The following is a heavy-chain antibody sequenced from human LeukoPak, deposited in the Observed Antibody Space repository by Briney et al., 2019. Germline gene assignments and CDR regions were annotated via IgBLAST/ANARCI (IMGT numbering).Heavy chain of an antibody. CDR1: GFTFSSYA. CDR2: ISYDGSNK. CDR3: ARWLGAWPVLDY. Sequence: GRSLRLSCAASGFTFSSYAMHWVRQAPGKGLEWVAVISYDGSNKYYADSVKGRFTISRDSSKNTLYLQMNSLRAEDTAVYYCARWLGAWPVLDYWGQGTLVTVSS. D-gene: IGHD6-19*01. V-gene: IGHV3-30-3*01. J-gene: IGHJ4*02.